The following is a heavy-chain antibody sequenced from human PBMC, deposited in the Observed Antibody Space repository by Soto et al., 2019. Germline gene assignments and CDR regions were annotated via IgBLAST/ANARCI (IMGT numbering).Heavy chain of an antibody. D-gene: IGHD6-19*01. CDR3: AKDVAGFWWLEADY. J-gene: IGHJ4*02. V-gene: IGHV3-23*01. CDR1: GFTFSSYA. Sequence: EVQLLESGGGLVQPGGSLRLSCAASGFTFSSYAMSWVRQAPGKVLEWVSAISGSGGSTYYADSVKGRFTISRDNSKNTLYLQMNSLRAEDTAVYYCAKDVAGFWWLEADYWGQGTLVTVSS. CDR2: ISGSGGST.